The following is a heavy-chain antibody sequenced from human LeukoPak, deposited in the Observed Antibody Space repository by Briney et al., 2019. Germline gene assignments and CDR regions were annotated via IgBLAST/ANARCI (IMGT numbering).Heavy chain of an antibody. V-gene: IGHV3-23*01. CDR2: IIYSGGAT. CDR3: AKDGLYYDGSEHVYYFDS. CDR1: GFTFSRSA. D-gene: IGHD3-22*01. J-gene: IGHJ4*02. Sequence: GGPLRLPCAASGFTFSRSAMTWVRQAPGTGLEFVASIIYSGGATYYADSVKGRFTISRDNSKNTLYLQMNSLRAEDTALYYCAKDGLYYDGSEHVYYFDSWGQGTLVTVSS.